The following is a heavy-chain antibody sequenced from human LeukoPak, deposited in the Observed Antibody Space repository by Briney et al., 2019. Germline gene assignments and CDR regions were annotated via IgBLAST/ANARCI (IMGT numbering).Heavy chain of an antibody. V-gene: IGHV3-48*04. CDR1: GFTFSSYS. D-gene: IGHD3-10*01. Sequence: PGGSLRLSCAASGFTFSSYSMNWVRQAPGKGLEWVSYISSSSSTIYYADSVKGRFTISRDNAKNSLYLQMNSLRAEDTAVYYCARGITMVRQTVYFDYWGQGTLVTVSS. CDR3: ARGITMVRQTVYFDY. CDR2: ISSSSSTI. J-gene: IGHJ4*02.